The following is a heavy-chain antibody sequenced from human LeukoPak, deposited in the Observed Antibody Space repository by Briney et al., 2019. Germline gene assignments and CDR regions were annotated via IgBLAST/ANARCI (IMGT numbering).Heavy chain of an antibody. CDR2: INAGNGNT. D-gene: IGHD5-18*01. CDR1: GYTFTSYA. CDR3: ARDRLVAAYTAWEAFDI. Sequence: GASVKVSCKASGYTFTSYAMHWVRQAPGQRLEWMGWINAGNGNTKYSQKFQGRVTITRDTSASTAYMELSSLRSEDTAVYYCARDRLVAAYTAWEAFDIWGQGTMVTVSS. J-gene: IGHJ3*02. V-gene: IGHV1-3*01.